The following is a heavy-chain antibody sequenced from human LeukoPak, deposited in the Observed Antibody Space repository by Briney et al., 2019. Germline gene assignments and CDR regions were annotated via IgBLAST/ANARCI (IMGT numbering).Heavy chain of an antibody. V-gene: IGHV3-23*01. J-gene: IGHJ4*02. D-gene: IGHD4-17*01. CDR2: ISGGGGST. CDR3: AKESTVTTLLLNY. CDR1: GFIFSNYA. Sequence: PGGSLRLSCAASGFIFSNYAMSWVRQAPGKGLEWVSAISGGGGSTYYADSVKGRFTISRDNSKNTLYLQMNTLRAEDTAIYYCAKESTVTTLLLNYWGQGALVTVSS.